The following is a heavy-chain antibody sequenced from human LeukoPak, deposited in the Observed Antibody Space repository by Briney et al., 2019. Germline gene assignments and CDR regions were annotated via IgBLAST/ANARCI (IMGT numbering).Heavy chain of an antibody. D-gene: IGHD2-21*02. CDR3: AREGRHCGGDCYSFDS. Sequence: ASVKVSCKASGYTFTNSYMHWVRQAPGRGLEYLAWINLKSGDAIYAQKFQGRVTSTRDTSISTAYMDLGSLRSDDTAIYYCAREGRHCGGDCYSFDSWGQGTLVTVSS. CDR1: GYTFTNSY. J-gene: IGHJ4*02. CDR2: INLKSGDA. V-gene: IGHV1-2*02.